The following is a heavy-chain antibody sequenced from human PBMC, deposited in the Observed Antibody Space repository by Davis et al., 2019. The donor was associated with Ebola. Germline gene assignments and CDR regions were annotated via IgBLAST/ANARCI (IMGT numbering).Heavy chain of an antibody. CDR3: ARHSLSQWLEHNWFDP. CDR2: IHYSGTT. CDR1: GGSISSSSYY. J-gene: IGHJ5*02. D-gene: IGHD6-19*01. Sequence: MPSETLSLTCTVSGGSISSSSYYWGWIRQPPGKGLEWIGSIHYSGTTDYNPSLKSRVTISADTSKRQVSLKLYSVTAADTAVYYCARHSLSQWLEHNWFDPWGQGTLVTVSS. V-gene: IGHV4-39*01.